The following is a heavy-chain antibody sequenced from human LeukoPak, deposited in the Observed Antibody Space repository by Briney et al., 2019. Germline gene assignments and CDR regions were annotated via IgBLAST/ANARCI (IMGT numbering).Heavy chain of an antibody. CDR3: ARESRDWFDP. CDR1: AYSISSGCY. D-gene: IGHD6-13*01. V-gene: IGHV4-38-2*02. J-gene: IGHJ5*02. CDR2: IYHSGST. Sequence: SETLSLTCTASAYSISSGCYWAWIRQPPGQGLEWIGSIYHSGSTYYNPSLKSRVTISVDTSKNQFSLKLSSVTAADTAVYYCARESRDWFDPWGQGTLVTVSS.